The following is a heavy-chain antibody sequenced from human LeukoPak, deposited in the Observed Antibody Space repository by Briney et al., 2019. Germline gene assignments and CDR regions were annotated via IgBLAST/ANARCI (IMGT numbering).Heavy chain of an antibody. CDR1: GFTFSGYA. CDR2: ISSNGGST. Sequence: RGSLRLSCSASGFTFSGYAMHWVRQAPGKGLEYVSGISSNGGSTYSADSVKGRFTISRDNSKNTLYVQMSSLRAEDTAVYYCVKARLGYCSGGSCLGFDYWGQGTVVTVSS. J-gene: IGHJ4*02. CDR3: VKARLGYCSGGSCLGFDY. D-gene: IGHD2-15*01. V-gene: IGHV3-64*05.